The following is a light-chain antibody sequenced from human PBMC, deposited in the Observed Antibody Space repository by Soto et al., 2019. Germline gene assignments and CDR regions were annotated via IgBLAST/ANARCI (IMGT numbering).Light chain of an antibody. CDR3: QLYGSSPMYT. CDR2: GAS. Sequence: EIVLTKSPATLSLSPGERATLSCRASQSVSNSALAWYLQKPGQAPRLLLYGASSRATGIPDRFSGGGSGTDFSLSISRLEPEDFAVYFCQLYGSSPMYTFCQGTRWEI. V-gene: IGKV3-20*01. CDR1: QSVSNSA. J-gene: IGKJ2*01.